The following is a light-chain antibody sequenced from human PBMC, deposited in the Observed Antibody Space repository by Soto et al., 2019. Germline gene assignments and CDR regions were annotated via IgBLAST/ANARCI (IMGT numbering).Light chain of an antibody. J-gene: IGKJ1*01. V-gene: IGKV1-5*01. CDR3: QHYSSFPWT. CDR2: DAS. CDR1: YSISHL. Sequence: IKMYKSPATLSATVGDSVTITCRASYSISHLGAWYQQKPGKAHKRLIYDASTLESGVPSKFSGGGSGTEFTLTISRLLPSDFATYYCQHYSSFPWTFGQVTIV.